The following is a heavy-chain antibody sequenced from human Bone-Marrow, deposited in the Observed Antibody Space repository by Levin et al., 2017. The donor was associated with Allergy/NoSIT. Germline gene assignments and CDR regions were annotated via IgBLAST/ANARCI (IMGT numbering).Heavy chain of an antibody. CDR1: GFTVSSNY. J-gene: IGHJ3*02. CDR2: IYSGGST. Sequence: PGGSLRLSCAASGFTVSSNYMSWVRQAPGKGLEWVSVIYSGGSTYYADSVKGRFTISRDNSKNTLYLQMNSLRAEDTAVYYCARDLPRIGSGWYGAFDIWGQGTMVTVSS. V-gene: IGHV3-53*01. CDR3: ARDLPRIGSGWYGAFDI. D-gene: IGHD6-19*01.